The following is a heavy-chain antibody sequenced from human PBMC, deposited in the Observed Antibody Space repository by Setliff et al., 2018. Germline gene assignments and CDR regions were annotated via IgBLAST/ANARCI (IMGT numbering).Heavy chain of an antibody. CDR1: GYTFTNYG. Sequence: GASVKVSCKASGYTFTNYGVSWVRQAPGQGLEWMGWISGYNGTTSYAQKFQGRVTITTDESTNTAYMELSSLRSDDTAVFYCAREVVVVKSAINYYYYMDVWGKGTTVTVSS. V-gene: IGHV1-18*01. CDR2: ISGYNGTT. CDR3: AREVVVVKSAINYYYYMDV. D-gene: IGHD2-2*01. J-gene: IGHJ6*03.